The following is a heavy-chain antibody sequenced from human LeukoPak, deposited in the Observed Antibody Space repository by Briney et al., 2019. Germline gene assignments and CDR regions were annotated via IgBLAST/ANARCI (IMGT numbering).Heavy chain of an antibody. CDR2: INSDESST. J-gene: IGHJ4*02. V-gene: IGHV3-74*01. CDR3: ARDGYGGFDY. CDR1: GFTFNSYW. D-gene: IGHD5-18*01. Sequence: GGSLRLSCAASGFTFNSYWMYWVRQAPGKGLVLVSGINSDESSTTYADSVKGRFTISRDNAKNTLHLQMNSLRAEDTSVYYCARDGYGGFDYWGQGTLVTVSS.